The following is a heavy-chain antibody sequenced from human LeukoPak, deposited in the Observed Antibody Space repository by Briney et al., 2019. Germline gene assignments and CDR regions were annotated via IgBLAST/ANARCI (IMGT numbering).Heavy chain of an antibody. D-gene: IGHD1-26*01. V-gene: IGHV3-23*01. CDR3: TQSYRGAGPNWFDP. J-gene: IGHJ5*02. Sequence: QPGGSLRLSCVTSGFTFNSYGMSWVRQAPGKGLEWVAAVSGGRGSTHYADSVTGRFTISRDSSRNTLYLQMNSLRADDTAVYYCTQSYRGAGPNWFDPWGQGTLVTVSS. CDR2: VSGGRGST. CDR1: GFTFNSYG.